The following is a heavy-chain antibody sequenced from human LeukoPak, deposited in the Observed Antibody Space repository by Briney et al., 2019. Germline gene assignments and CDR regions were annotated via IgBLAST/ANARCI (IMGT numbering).Heavy chain of an antibody. CDR2: VSGGGSGT. Sequence: GGSLRLSCAASGFTFDDYAMHWVRQAPGKGLEWVSAVSGGGSGTYYADSVKGRFTISRDNSKNTLYLQMNSLTGEDSAVYYCVAVTGRPAGGGVYYWGQGTLVTVSS. J-gene: IGHJ4*02. CDR3: VAVTGRPAGGGVYY. D-gene: IGHD6-19*01. V-gene: IGHV3-23*01. CDR1: GFTFDDYA.